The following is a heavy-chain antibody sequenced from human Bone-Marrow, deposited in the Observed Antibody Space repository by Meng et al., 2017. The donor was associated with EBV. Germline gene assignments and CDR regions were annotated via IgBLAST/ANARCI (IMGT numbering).Heavy chain of an antibody. D-gene: IGHD2-8*02. CDR1: GGSVSSGSYY. CDR3: ARGYRWTTGAFDY. CDR2: IYYSGST. V-gene: IGHV4-61*01. J-gene: IGHJ4*02. Sequence: QVQLQESGPGLVKPSETLSLTCPVSGGSVSSGSYYWSWIRQPPGKGLEWIGYIYYSGSTNYNPSLKSRVTISVDTSKNQFSLKLSSVTAADTAVYYCARGYRWTTGAFDYWGQGTLGTVSS.